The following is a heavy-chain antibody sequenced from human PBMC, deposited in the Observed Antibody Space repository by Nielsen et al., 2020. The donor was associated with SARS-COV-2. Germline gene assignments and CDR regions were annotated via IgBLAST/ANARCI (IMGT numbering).Heavy chain of an antibody. CDR1: GFTFSSYA. V-gene: IGHV3-30-3*01. CDR3: ARDGSGWYIGY. D-gene: IGHD6-19*01. Sequence: GESLKISCAASGFTFSSYAMHWVRQAPGKGLEWVAVILYDGSNKYYADSVKGRFTISRDNSKNTLYLQMNSLRAEDTAVYYCARDGSGWYIGYWGQGTLVTVSS. CDR2: ILYDGSNK. J-gene: IGHJ4*02.